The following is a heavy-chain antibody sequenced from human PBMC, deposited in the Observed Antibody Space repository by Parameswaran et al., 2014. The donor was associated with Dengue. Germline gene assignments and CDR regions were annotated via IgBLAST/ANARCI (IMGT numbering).Heavy chain of an antibody. D-gene: IGHD3-22*01. V-gene: IGHV4-31*02. J-gene: IGHJ6*02. CDR3: ARELYYDSSGYQYYYGMDV. CDR2: IYYSGST. Sequence: RWIRQPPGKGLEWIGYIYYSGSTYYNPSLKSRVTISVDTSKNQFSLKLSSVTAADTAVYYCARELYYDSSGYQYYYGMDVWGQGPRSPSP.